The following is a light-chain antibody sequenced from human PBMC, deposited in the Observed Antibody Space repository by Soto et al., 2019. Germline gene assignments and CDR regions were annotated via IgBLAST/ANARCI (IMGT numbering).Light chain of an antibody. J-gene: IGKJ4*01. CDR3: QQRPNWPLT. CDR2: DVS. Sequence: EIVLTQSPATLPLSPGERATLSCRASQSISSHLVWYQQKPGQAPRLLMYDVSNRATDIPARFSGSGSGTDFTLTISSLEPEDFAVYYCQQRPNWPLTFGGGTKVEIK. V-gene: IGKV3-11*01. CDR1: QSISSH.